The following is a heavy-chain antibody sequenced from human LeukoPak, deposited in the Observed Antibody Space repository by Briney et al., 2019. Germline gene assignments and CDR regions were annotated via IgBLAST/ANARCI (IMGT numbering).Heavy chain of an antibody. J-gene: IGHJ6*02. Sequence: SETLSLTCAVYGGSFSGYYWSWIRQPPGKGLEWIGEINHSGSTNYNPSLKSRVTISVDTSKNQFSLKLSSVTAADTAVYYCARDDCVGGSCPQDRPYYYYYYGMDVWGQGTTVTVSS. CDR2: INHSGST. CDR1: GGSFSGYY. V-gene: IGHV4-34*01. D-gene: IGHD2-15*01. CDR3: ARDDCVGGSCPQDRPYYYYYYGMDV.